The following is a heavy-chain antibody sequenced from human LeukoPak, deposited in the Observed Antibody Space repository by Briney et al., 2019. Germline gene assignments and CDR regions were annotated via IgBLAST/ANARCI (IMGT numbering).Heavy chain of an antibody. Sequence: ASVKVSCKASGYTFTSYGISWVRQAPGQGLEWMGWINPNSGGTNYAQKFQGRVTMTRDTSISTAYMELSRLRSDDTAVYYCARPNYDFWSGDPNNWFDPWGQGTLVTVSS. J-gene: IGHJ5*02. CDR2: INPNSGGT. V-gene: IGHV1-2*02. CDR1: GYTFTSYG. D-gene: IGHD3-3*01. CDR3: ARPNYDFWSGDPNNWFDP.